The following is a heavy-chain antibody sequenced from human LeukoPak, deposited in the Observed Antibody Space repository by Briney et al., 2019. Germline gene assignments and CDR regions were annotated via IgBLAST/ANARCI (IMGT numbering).Heavy chain of an antibody. CDR2: ISAYNGNT. CDR1: GYTFTSYG. V-gene: IGHV1-18*01. CDR3: ATNVESSGWYFGY. D-gene: IGHD6-19*01. J-gene: IGHJ4*02. Sequence: GASVKVSCKASGYTFTSYGISWVRQAPGQGLEWMGWISAYNGNTNYAQKLQGRVTMTTDTSTSTACMELRSLRSDDTAVYYCATNVESSGWYFGYWGQGTLVTVSS.